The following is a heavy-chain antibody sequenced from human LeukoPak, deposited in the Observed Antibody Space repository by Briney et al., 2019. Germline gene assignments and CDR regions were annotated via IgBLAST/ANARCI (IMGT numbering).Heavy chain of an antibody. Sequence: DPSETLSLTCTVSGGSISSYYWSWIRQPPGKGLEWIGYIYYIGSTNYNPSLKSRVTLLVDPSKNQFSLKLSSVTAADTAVYYCASSPPYYYDSSGYLVLAYFDYWGQGTLVTVSS. J-gene: IGHJ4*02. CDR1: GGSISSYY. CDR3: ASSPPYYYDSSGYLVLAYFDY. CDR2: IYYIGST. D-gene: IGHD3-22*01. V-gene: IGHV4-59*08.